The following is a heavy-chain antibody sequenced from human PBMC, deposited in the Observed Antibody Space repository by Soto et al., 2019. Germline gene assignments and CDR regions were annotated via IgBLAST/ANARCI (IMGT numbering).Heavy chain of an antibody. J-gene: IGHJ3*02. CDR3: ARGRNSSGWYKSRAFDI. D-gene: IGHD6-19*01. Sequence: EVQLVESGGGLVQPGGSLRLSCAASGFTFSSYDMHWVRQATGKGLEWVSAIGTAGDTYYPGSVKGRFTISRENAKNSLYLQMNSLRAGDTDVYYWARGRNSSGWYKSRAFDIWGQGTMVTVSS. CDR1: GFTFSSYD. CDR2: IGTAGDT. V-gene: IGHV3-13*01.